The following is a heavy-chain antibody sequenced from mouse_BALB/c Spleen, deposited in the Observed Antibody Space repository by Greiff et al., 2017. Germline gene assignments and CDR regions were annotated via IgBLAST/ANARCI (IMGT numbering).Heavy chain of an antibody. J-gene: IGHJ4*01. D-gene: IGHD1-1*01. CDR3: AREGSSPLYAMDY. CDR2: ISDGGSYT. CDR1: GFTFSDYY. V-gene: IGHV5-4*02. Sequence: EVKLMESGGGLVKPGGSLKLSCAASGFTFSDYYMYWVRQTPEKRLEWVATISDGGSYTYYPDSVKGRFTISRDNAKNNLYLQMSSLKSEDTAMYYCAREGSSPLYAMDYWGQGTSVTVSS.